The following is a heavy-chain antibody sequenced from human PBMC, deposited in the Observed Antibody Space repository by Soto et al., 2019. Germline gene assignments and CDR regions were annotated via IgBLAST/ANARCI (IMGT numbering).Heavy chain of an antibody. J-gene: IGHJ4*02. D-gene: IGHD3-16*01. V-gene: IGHV3-7*05. CDR3: AGWGQQNY. CDR1: GFIFNKYL. Sequence: GGFLRLSCGASGFIFNKYLMNWVRQAPGKGLEWVANINPDGSEQRYVDSVKGRFTMSRDNAENSLYLQMNSLRADDTAVYYCAGWGQQNYWGLGTLVTVSS. CDR2: INPDGSEQ.